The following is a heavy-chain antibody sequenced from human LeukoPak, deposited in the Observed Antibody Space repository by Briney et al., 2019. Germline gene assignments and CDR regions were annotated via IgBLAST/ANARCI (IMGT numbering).Heavy chain of an antibody. V-gene: IGHV3-21*01. CDR3: AKVPEPTVNPLYYYGIDV. CDR2: ITRSGSNL. D-gene: IGHD1-14*01. CDR1: GFTFTSSD. J-gene: IGHJ6*02. Sequence: NPGGSLRLSCVASGFTFTSSDFNWIRQAPGKGLEWLSTITRSGSNLYYADSVKGRFTTSRDDAKDSVYLQMNSLRAEDTAVYFCAKVPEPTVNPLYYYGIDVWGQGTTVTVSS.